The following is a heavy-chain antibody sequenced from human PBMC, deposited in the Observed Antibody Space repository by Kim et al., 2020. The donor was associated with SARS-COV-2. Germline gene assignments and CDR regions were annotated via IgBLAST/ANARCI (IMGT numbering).Heavy chain of an antibody. CDR2: IGPYNGIT. Sequence: ASVKVSCQASGYIFSSYGITWVRQAPGHGLEWMGWIGPYNGITDYAQKFQGRVTMTRDTSTDTAYMELRGLRSDDTAVYYCARYCSANSCPRGWFDPWGQGTLVTVSS. V-gene: IGHV1-18*01. D-gene: IGHD2-15*01. CDR3: ARYCSANSCPRGWFDP. J-gene: IGHJ5*02. CDR1: GYIFSSYG.